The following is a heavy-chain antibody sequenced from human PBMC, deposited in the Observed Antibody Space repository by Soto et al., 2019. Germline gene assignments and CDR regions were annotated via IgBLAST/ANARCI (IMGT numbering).Heavy chain of an antibody. D-gene: IGHD3-22*01. CDR3: AKEYYYDSSGDDAFDI. V-gene: IGHV3-23*01. J-gene: IGHJ3*02. CDR2: ISGSGGST. Sequence: GGSLRLSCAASGFASNSFAMSWVRQAPGEGLEWVSGISGSGGSTYYADSVKGRFTISRDNSKSTLYLQMNSLRAEDTAVYYCAKEYYYDSSGDDAFDIWGQGTMVTVSS. CDR1: GFASNSFA.